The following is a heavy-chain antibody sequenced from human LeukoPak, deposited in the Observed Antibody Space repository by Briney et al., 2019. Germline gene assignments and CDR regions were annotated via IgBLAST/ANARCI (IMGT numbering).Heavy chain of an antibody. J-gene: IGHJ4*02. Sequence: GESLKISCKASGYSFSSYWIAWVRQMPGKGLEWMGIIYPGDSDTRYSPSFQGQVTISADKSISTAYLQWSSLKASDTAMYYCARLGIVVVPAAHLDYWGQGTLVTVSS. CDR1: GYSFSSYW. D-gene: IGHD2-2*01. CDR3: ARLGIVVVPAAHLDY. CDR2: IYPGDSDT. V-gene: IGHV5-51*01.